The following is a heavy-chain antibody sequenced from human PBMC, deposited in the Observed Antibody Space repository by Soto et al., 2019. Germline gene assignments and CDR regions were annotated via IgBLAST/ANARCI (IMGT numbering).Heavy chain of an antibody. Sequence: SVKVSCKAGGGNTSNSAISWVRQAPGQGLEWVGGIIPVFGIVEYAQQFTARVTITADATTNTAYLDLGSLRSEASGVYSCASGRLTVVGSRAYYSMDVWGQGTTVPV. CDR1: GGNTSNSA. CDR3: ASGRLTVVGSRAYYSMDV. J-gene: IGHJ6*02. CDR2: IIPVFGIV. V-gene: IGHV1-69*13. D-gene: IGHD6-19*01.